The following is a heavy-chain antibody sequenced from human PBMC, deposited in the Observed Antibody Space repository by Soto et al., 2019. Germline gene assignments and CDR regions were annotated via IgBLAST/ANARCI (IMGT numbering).Heavy chain of an antibody. CDR1: GFTFSDYW. V-gene: IGHV3-7*03. D-gene: IGHD2-2*01. J-gene: IGHJ4*02. CDR2: IKFDGSEK. Sequence: PGGSLRLSCAASGFTFSDYWMSWVRQAPGKGPEWVANIKFDGSEKQYVDSVKGRFSISRDNSRNSLFLQMNSLRAGDTPVYYCVKDGGYCSSTTCYSPRNHYFDSWGQGTLVTVSS. CDR3: VKDGGYCSSTTCYSPRNHYFDS.